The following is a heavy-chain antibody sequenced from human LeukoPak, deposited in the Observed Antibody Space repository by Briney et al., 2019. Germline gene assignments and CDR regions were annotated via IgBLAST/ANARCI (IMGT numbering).Heavy chain of an antibody. Sequence: SETLSLTCTVSGGSISSSSYYWGWIRQPPGKGLEWIGSIYYGGSTYYNPSLKSRVTISVDTSKNQFSLKLSSVTAADTAVYYCARHRMRWLQIYYFDYWGQGTLVTVSS. CDR3: ARHRMRWLQIYYFDY. CDR1: GGSISSSSYY. CDR2: IYYGGST. D-gene: IGHD5-24*01. J-gene: IGHJ4*02. V-gene: IGHV4-39*01.